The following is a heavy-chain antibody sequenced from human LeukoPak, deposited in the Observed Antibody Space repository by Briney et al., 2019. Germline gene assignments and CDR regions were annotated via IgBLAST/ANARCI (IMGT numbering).Heavy chain of an antibody. J-gene: IGHJ6*03. CDR1: GGSISSSSYY. CDR3: ARRWGSDWPKPGYYMDV. Sequence: SETLSLTCTVSGGSISSSSYYWGWIRQPPGKGLEWIGSIYYSGSTYYNPSLKSRVTISVDTSKNQFSLKLSSLTAADTAVYYCARRWGSDWPKPGYYMDVWGKGTTVTVSS. V-gene: IGHV4-39*01. D-gene: IGHD6-19*01. CDR2: IYYSGST.